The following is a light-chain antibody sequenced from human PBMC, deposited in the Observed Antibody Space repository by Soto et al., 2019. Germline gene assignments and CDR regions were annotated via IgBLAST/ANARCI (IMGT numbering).Light chain of an antibody. V-gene: IGKV3-15*01. CDR2: DTS. CDR3: QQYGSSPPIT. CDR1: PTVSIK. J-gene: IGKJ5*01. Sequence: EIVMEQSPATLAVSPWERAALSCMASPTVSIKLSWYQQKPGQAPRLLIYDTSTRATGIPARFSGSGSGTDFTLTISSLEPEDSAVYYCQQYGSSPPITFGQGRLLQIK.